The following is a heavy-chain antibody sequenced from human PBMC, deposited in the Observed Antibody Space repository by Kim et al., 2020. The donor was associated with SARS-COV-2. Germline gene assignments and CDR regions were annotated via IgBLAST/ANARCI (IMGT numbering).Heavy chain of an antibody. J-gene: IGHJ4*02. V-gene: IGHV3-23*01. Sequence: GGSLRLSCAASGFTFSNSPMSWVRQAPGKGLEWVSTIDGRGATTYYQGAVKGRFTISRDNSKNTLYLQMNKLRAEDTAVYFCEKRGQLDFWRQGTLVTVSS. CDR3: EKRGQLDF. CDR2: IDGRGATT. CDR1: GFTFSNSP. D-gene: IGHD5-12*01.